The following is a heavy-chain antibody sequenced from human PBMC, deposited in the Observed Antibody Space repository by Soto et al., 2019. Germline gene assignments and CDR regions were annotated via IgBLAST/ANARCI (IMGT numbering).Heavy chain of an antibody. D-gene: IGHD3-10*01. Sequence: ASVKVSCKASRYTFTGYYMHWVRQAPGQGLEWMGWIDPNSGGTDYAQKFQGRVTMTRDTSISTAYMELSRLRVDDTAVYYCATGMLIRGHNYMDVWGQGTSVTVSS. V-gene: IGHV1-2*02. CDR2: IDPNSGGT. J-gene: IGHJ6*03. CDR1: RYTFTGYY. CDR3: ATGMLIRGHNYMDV.